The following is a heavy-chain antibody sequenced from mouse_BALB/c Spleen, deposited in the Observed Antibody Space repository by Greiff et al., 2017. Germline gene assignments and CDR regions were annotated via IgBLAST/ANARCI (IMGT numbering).Heavy chain of an antibody. D-gene: IGHD4-1*01. Sequence: VHVKQSGAELVKPGASVKLSCTASGFNIKDTYMHWVKQRPEQGLEWIGRIDPANGNTKYDPKFQGKATITADTSSNTAYLQLSSLTSEDTAVYYCARGLGYFDYWGQGTTLTVSS. V-gene: IGHV14-3*02. CDR2: IDPANGNT. J-gene: IGHJ2*01. CDR3: ARGLGYFDY. CDR1: GFNIKDTY.